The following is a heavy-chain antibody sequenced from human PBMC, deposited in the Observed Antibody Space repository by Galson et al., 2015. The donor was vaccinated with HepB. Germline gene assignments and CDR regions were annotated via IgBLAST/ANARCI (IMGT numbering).Heavy chain of an antibody. Sequence: SLRLSCAASGFTFSNYAMNWVRQAPGKGLEWVSTISGSGGSTYYGDSLKGRFTISRDNSRNTLYLQMNSLKTEDTAVYYCTRLAYGSSVATGFSDYWGQGTLVTVSS. CDR2: ISGSGGST. CDR3: TRLAYGSSVATGFSDY. J-gene: IGHJ4*02. D-gene: IGHD5-12*01. V-gene: IGHV3-23*01. CDR1: GFTFSNYA.